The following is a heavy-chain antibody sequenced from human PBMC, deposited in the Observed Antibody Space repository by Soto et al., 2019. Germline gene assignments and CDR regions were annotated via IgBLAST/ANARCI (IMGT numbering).Heavy chain of an antibody. D-gene: IGHD1-26*01. J-gene: IGHJ4*02. CDR2: TYYRSKWYN. Sequence: SQTLSLTCAISGDSASSNTAAWNWIRQSPSGSLEWLGRTYYRSKWYNDYAVSVKSRITINPDTSKNQFSLHLNSVTPEDTALYYCVRDVGFDFDYWGLGTLVTVSS. CDR3: VRDVGFDFDY. CDR1: GDSASSNTAA. V-gene: IGHV6-1*01.